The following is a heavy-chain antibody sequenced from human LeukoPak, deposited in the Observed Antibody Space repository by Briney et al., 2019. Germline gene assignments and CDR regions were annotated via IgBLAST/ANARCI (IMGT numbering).Heavy chain of an antibody. J-gene: IGHJ4*02. D-gene: IGHD5-18*01. V-gene: IGHV4-61*02. CDR3: ARLVGYSYGSDY. Sequence: SSETLSLTCTVSGGSISSGSYYWSWIRQPAGEGLEWIGRIYTSGSTNYNPSLKSRVTISVDTSKNQFSLKLSSVTAADTAVYYCARLVGYSYGSDYWGQGTLVTVSS. CDR1: GGSISSGSYY. CDR2: IYTSGST.